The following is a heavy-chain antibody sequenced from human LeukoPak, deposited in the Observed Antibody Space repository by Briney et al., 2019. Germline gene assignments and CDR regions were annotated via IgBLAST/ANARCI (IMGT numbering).Heavy chain of an antibody. J-gene: IGHJ4*02. CDR2: ISSTGGTI. CDR1: GFTFSSNS. D-gene: IGHD6-13*01. CDR3: AKGIAAAGTREYYFDY. Sequence: GGSLRLSCAASGFTFSSNSMNWVRQAPGKGLEWVSYISSTGGTIYYADSMKGRFTISRDNAKNFLYLQMNSLRAEDTALYYCAKGIAAAGTREYYFDYWGQGTLVTVSS. V-gene: IGHV3-48*04.